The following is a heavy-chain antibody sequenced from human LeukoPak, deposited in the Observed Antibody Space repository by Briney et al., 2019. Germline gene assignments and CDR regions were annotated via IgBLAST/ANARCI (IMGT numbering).Heavy chain of an antibody. CDR1: GFTFSSHA. J-gene: IGHJ5*02. Sequence: GGSLRLSCAASGFTFSSHAMSWVRQAPGKGLEWVSGISGSGGSTYYADSVKGRFTISRDNSKNTLYLQMNSLRAEDTAVYYCARDLHIAAAGANWFDPWGQGTLVTVSS. V-gene: IGHV3-23*01. D-gene: IGHD6-13*01. CDR3: ARDLHIAAAGANWFDP. CDR2: ISGSGGST.